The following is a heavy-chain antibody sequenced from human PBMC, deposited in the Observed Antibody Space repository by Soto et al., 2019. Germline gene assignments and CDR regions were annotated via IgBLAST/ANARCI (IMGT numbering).Heavy chain of an antibody. CDR3: AKYSGYDYYYYYGMDV. D-gene: IGHD5-12*01. CDR1: GFTFSSYA. V-gene: IGHV3-23*01. CDR2: ISGSGGST. J-gene: IGHJ6*02. Sequence: PGGSLRLSCAASGFTFSSYAMSWVHQAPGKGLEWVSAISGSGGSTYYADSVKGRFTISRDNSKNTLYLQMNSLRAEDTAVYYCAKYSGYDYYYYYGMDVWGQGTTVTVSS.